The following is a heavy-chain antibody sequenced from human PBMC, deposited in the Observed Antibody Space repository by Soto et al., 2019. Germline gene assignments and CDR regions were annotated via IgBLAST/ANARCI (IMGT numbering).Heavy chain of an antibody. CDR3: ARRLYYDSSGFEGGGMDV. V-gene: IGHV4-39*01. CDR1: GGSISSSSYY. D-gene: IGHD3-22*01. J-gene: IGHJ6*02. CDR2: IYYSGST. Sequence: TLSLTCTVSGGSISSSSYYWGWIRQPPGKGLEWIESIYYSGSTYYNPSLKSRVTISVDTSKNQFSLKLSSVTAADTAVYYCARRLYYDSSGFEGGGMDVWGQGTTVTVSS.